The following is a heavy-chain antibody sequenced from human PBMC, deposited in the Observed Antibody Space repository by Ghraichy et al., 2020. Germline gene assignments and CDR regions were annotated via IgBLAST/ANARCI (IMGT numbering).Heavy chain of an antibody. J-gene: IGHJ4*02. CDR1: GRSFTGHN. CDR2: VNPTNGGA. V-gene: IGHV1-2*02. CDR3: AVSVEYARAPSFDY. D-gene: IGHD2-2*01. Sequence: ASVKVSCKASGRSFTGHNIHWLRQAPGQGLEWVGWVNPTNGGAKYAQKFQGRVTMTRDTSISTAYMELNSLTSDDTAVYYCAVSVEYARAPSFDYWGQGTLVTVSS.